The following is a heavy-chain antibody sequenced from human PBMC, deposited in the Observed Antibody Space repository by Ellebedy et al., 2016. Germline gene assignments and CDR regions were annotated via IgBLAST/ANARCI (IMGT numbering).Heavy chain of an antibody. CDR3: AKLPTEYQEDFDY. V-gene: IGHV3-30*18. CDR1: GFTFSTYG. D-gene: IGHD2-2*01. CDR2: ISYDGSNK. J-gene: IGHJ4*02. Sequence: GGSLRLSXAASGFTFSTYGMHWVCQAPGKGLEWVAVISYDGSNKYYADSVKGRFTISRDNSKNTLYLQMNSLRAEDTAVYYCAKLPTEYQEDFDYWGQGTLVTVSS.